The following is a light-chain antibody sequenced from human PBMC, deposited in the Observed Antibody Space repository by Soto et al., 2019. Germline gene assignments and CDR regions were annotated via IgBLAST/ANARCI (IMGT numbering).Light chain of an antibody. Sequence: DIQLTQSPSPLSASIGERVIITCRASHDISTFLAWYQQKPGKAPKLLIYEASTLQSGVPSRFSGSGSGTEFTLTISGLLPEDFAAYHCQQLYTLPFTFGQGTRLEIK. CDR2: EAS. CDR3: QQLYTLPFT. CDR1: HDISTF. V-gene: IGKV1-9*01. J-gene: IGKJ5*01.